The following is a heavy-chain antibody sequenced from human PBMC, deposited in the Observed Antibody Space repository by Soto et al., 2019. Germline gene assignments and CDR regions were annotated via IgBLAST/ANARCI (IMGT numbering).Heavy chain of an antibody. V-gene: IGHV4-34*01. Sequence: QVQLQQWGAGLLKPSETLSLTCAVYGGSFSGYYWSWIRQPPGKGLEWIGEINHSGSTNYNPSLKSRVTISVDTSKNQFSLKLSSVTAADTAVYYCARNNLGRYYYDSSGYYHSASGPIDYWGQGTLVTVSS. CDR1: GGSFSGYY. D-gene: IGHD3-22*01. J-gene: IGHJ4*02. CDR2: INHSGST. CDR3: ARNNLGRYYYDSSGYYHSASGPIDY.